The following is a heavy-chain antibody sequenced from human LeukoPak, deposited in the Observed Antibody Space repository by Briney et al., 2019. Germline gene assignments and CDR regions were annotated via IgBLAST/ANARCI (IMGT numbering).Heavy chain of an antibody. D-gene: IGHD6-13*01. V-gene: IGHV3-21*01. J-gene: IGHJ3*02. CDR2: IGSSSSYI. CDR1: GFTFSSYS. Sequence: GGSLRLSCAAFGFTFSSYSMNWVRQAPGKGLEWVSSIGSSSSYIYYADSVKGRFTISRDNAKNSLYLQMNSLRAEDTAVYYCASFSSSWSLDAFDIWGQGTMVTVSS. CDR3: ASFSSSWSLDAFDI.